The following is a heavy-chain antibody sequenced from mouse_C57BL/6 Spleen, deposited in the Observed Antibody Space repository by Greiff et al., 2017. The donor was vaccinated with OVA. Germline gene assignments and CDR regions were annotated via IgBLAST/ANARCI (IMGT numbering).Heavy chain of an antibody. V-gene: IGHV5-4*03. CDR3: ARRWGNYWYFDV. CDR1: GFTFSSYA. D-gene: IGHD2-1*01. CDR2: ISAGGSYT. J-gene: IGHJ1*03. Sequence: EVKLMESGGGLVKPGGSLKLSCAASGFTFSSYAMSWVRQTPEKRLEWVATISAGGSYTYYPDNVKGRFTISRDNAKNNLYLQISHLKSEDTAMYYCARRWGNYWYFDVWGTGTTVTVSS.